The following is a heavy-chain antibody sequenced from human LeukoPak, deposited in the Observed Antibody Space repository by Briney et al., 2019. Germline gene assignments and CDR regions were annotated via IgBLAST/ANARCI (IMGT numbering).Heavy chain of an antibody. CDR2: INPSGGST. CDR3: ARDPPYYDILTGTLEDY. Sequence: ASVKVSCKASGYTFTSYYMRWVRQAPGQGLEWMGIINPSGGSTSYAQKFQGRVTMTRDTSTSTVYMELSSLRSEDTAVYYCARDPPYYDILTGTLEDYWGQGTLVTVSS. D-gene: IGHD3-9*01. V-gene: IGHV1-46*01. CDR1: GYTFTSYY. J-gene: IGHJ4*02.